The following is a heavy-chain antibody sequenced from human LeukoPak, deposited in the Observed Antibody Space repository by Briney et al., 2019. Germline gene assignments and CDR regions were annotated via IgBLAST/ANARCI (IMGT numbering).Heavy chain of an antibody. CDR1: GFTFSSYG. V-gene: IGHV3-48*01. CDR2: ISSSSSTI. CDR3: ARNYDFWSGFPNFDY. D-gene: IGHD3-3*01. J-gene: IGHJ4*02. Sequence: GGSLRLSCAASGFTFSSYGMNWVRQAPGKGLEWVSYISSSSSTIYYADSVKGRFTISRDNAKNSLYLQMNSLRAEDTAVYYCARNYDFWSGFPNFDYWGQGTLVTVSS.